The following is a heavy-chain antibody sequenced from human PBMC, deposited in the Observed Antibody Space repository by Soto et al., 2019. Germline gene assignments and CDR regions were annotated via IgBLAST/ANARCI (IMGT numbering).Heavy chain of an antibody. CDR2: IWYDGSNK. Sequence: PGVSLRLSCAASGFTFSSSGMHWVFQAQGKGLEWVAVIWYDGSNKYYADSVKGRFTISRDNSKNTLYLQMNSLRAEDTAVYYCARVIGYCSGGSCYSRHFDYWGQGTLVTVSS. J-gene: IGHJ4*02. CDR3: ARVIGYCSGGSCYSRHFDY. V-gene: IGHV3-33*01. D-gene: IGHD2-15*01. CDR1: GFTFSSSG.